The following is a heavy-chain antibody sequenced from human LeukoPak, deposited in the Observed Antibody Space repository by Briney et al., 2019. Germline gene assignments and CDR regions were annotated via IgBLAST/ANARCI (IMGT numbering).Heavy chain of an antibody. J-gene: IGHJ4*02. V-gene: IGHV1-18*01. D-gene: IGHD3-22*01. Sequence: ASVKVSCKASGYNLISYGIIWVRQAPGQGLEWMGWISAYNVNTNYAQKFQGRVTMTTDTSTSTAYMELRSLKSDDKAVYFCARPYDTSGYYNYYLDYWGQGTLVTVSS. CDR3: ARPYDTSGYYNYYLDY. CDR2: ISAYNVNT. CDR1: GYNLISYG.